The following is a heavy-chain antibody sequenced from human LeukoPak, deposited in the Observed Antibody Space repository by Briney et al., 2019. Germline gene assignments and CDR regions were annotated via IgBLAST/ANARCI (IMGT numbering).Heavy chain of an antibody. D-gene: IGHD3-10*01. CDR2: ISAYNGNT. Sequence: GASVKVSCKASGYTFTSYGISWVRQAPGQGLEWMGWISAYNGNTNYAQKLQGRVTMTTDTSTSTAYMELRSLRSDDTAVYYCARDTPLRWFGESFTYIFDYWGQGTLVTVSS. J-gene: IGHJ4*02. V-gene: IGHV1-18*01. CDR1: GYTFTSYG. CDR3: ARDTPLRWFGESFTYIFDY.